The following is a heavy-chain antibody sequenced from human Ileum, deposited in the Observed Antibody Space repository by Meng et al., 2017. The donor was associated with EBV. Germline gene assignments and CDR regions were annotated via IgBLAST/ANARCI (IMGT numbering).Heavy chain of an antibody. V-gene: IGHV3-15*01. CDR2: IKSKIHGGTT. Sequence: GQLVGSGGGLVKPGGSLRLSCAVSGFSFSIAWMSWVRQAPGKGLEWVGRIKSKIHGGTTDTAAPVKGRFTTSRDDSENTLYLEMNSLKTEDTAVYYCVTEPHFAHWGQGTLVTVSS. J-gene: IGHJ4*02. CDR1: GFSFSIAW. CDR3: VTEPHFAH.